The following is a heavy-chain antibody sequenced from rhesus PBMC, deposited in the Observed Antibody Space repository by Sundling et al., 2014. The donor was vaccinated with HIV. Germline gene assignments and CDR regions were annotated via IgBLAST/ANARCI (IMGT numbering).Heavy chain of an antibody. CDR1: GASISSYW. V-gene: IGHV4-80*01. Sequence: QVHLQESGPRTGEAPRRPCPLTCSVSGASISSYWWSWVRQPPGKGLEWIGEINGNSGGTNYNPSLKSRVSFSRDASQNQFSLRLSSVTAADTAVYYCVISAYCSSTTCYPFNFWGQGVLVTVSS. D-gene: IGHD2-2*01. CDR2: INGNSGGT. CDR3: VISAYCSSTTCYPFNF. J-gene: IGHJ4*01.